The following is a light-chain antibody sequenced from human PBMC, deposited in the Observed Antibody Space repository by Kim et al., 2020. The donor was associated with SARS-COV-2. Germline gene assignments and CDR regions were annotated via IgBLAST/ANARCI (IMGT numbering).Light chain of an antibody. Sequence: SITISCTGTSSDVGGYNDVSWYQQHPGKAPKLMIYDVSKRPSGVSNRFSGSKSGNTASLTISGLQAEDEADYYCSSYTSSSTPFVFGGGTKLTVL. J-gene: IGLJ3*02. CDR2: DVS. CDR1: SSDVGGYND. CDR3: SSYTSSSTPFV. V-gene: IGLV2-14*04.